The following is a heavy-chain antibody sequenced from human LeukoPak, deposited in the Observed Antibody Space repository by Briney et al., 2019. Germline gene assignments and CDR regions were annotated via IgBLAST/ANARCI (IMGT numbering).Heavy chain of an antibody. CDR3: AKDAQYYYGSGTYFDY. J-gene: IGHJ4*02. D-gene: IGHD3-10*01. V-gene: IGHV3-23*01. CDR1: GFTFTDYA. CDR2: ISHNGGGT. Sequence: GGSLRLSCAASGFTFTDYAMSWVRQAPEKGLEWVSTISHNGGGTYYAESVKGRFTISRDNSKNTVYLQMNSLRAGDTAVYYCAKDAQYYYGSGTYFDYWGQGTLVTVSS.